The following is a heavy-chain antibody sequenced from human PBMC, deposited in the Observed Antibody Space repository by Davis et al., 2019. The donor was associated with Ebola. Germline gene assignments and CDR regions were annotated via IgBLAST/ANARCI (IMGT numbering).Heavy chain of an antibody. V-gene: IGHV1-24*01. J-gene: IGHJ4*02. CDR1: GYTLTELS. CDR2: FDPEDGET. CDR3: ARDGVTTPLDY. D-gene: IGHD4-11*01. Sequence: ASVKVSCKVSGYTLTELSMHWVRQAPGKGLEWMGGFDPEDGETIYAQKLQGRVTMTTDTSTSTAYMELRSLRSDDTAVYYCARDGVTTPLDYWGQGTLVTVSS.